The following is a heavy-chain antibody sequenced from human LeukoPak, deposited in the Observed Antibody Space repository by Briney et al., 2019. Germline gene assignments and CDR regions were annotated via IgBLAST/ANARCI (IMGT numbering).Heavy chain of an antibody. D-gene: IGHD1-26*01. V-gene: IGHV3-30*02. CDR1: GFTFSSYG. Sequence: PGGSLRLSCAASGFTFSSYGMHWVRQAPGKGLEWVAFIRYDGSNKYYADSVKGRFTISRDNSKNTLYLQMNSLRAEDTAVYYCASPESGSYQIPYFDYWGQGTLVTVSS. J-gene: IGHJ4*02. CDR3: ASPESGSYQIPYFDY. CDR2: IRYDGSNK.